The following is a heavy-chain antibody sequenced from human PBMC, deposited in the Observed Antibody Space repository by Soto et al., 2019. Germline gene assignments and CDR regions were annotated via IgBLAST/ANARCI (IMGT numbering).Heavy chain of an antibody. V-gene: IGHV3-30*04. D-gene: IGHD3-10*01. CDR1: GFTFSTYA. J-gene: IGHJ4*02. CDR3: ARSVRGVVNTGIDY. Sequence: LRLSCVVSGFTFSTYAMYWVRQAPGKGLEWVALISFDGSSEYYADSVKGRFTISRDNSKDTLYLQMNSLRAEDTAVFYCARSVRGVVNTGIDYWGQGTLVTVSS. CDR2: ISFDGSSE.